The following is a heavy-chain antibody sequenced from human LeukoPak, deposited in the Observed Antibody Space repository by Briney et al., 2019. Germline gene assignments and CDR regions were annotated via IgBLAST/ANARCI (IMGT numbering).Heavy chain of an antibody. CDR3: AKRGITIFPPDY. D-gene: IGHD3-9*01. J-gene: IGHJ4*02. CDR2: IYSGGST. V-gene: IGHV3-53*01. CDR1: GFSVSSNY. Sequence: GGSLRLSCEASGFSVSSNYMTWVRQAPGKGLEWVSVIYSGGSTSYADSVKGRFTISRDNSKNTLYLQMNSLRAEDTAVYYCAKRGITIFPPDYWGQGTLVTVSS.